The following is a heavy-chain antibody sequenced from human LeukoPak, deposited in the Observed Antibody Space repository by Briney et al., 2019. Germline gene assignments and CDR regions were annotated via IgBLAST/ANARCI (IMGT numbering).Heavy chain of an antibody. CDR1: GYSFISYW. V-gene: IGHV5-10-1*01. D-gene: IGHD3-10*01. CDR3: ARHGLSSDMDV. Sequence: GESLKISCKGFGYSFISYWITWVRQMPGKGLEWMGTIDPSDSYTDYSPSFQGHVTISADKSISTAYLQWSGLKASDTAMYYCARHGLSSDMDVWGQGTTVTVSS. J-gene: IGHJ6*02. CDR2: IDPSDSYT.